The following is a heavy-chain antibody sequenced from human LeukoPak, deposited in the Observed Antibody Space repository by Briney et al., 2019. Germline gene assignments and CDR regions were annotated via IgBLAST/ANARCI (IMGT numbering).Heavy chain of an antibody. CDR3: AKDRVGGSLDY. J-gene: IGHJ4*02. V-gene: IGHV3-30*02. D-gene: IGHD2-15*01. CDR2: IQYDGSDK. CDR1: GFTFSTSW. Sequence: GGSLRLSCAASGFTFSTSWMSWVRQAPGKGLEWVAFIQYDGSDKYYADSVKSRFTISRDNSKNTLYLQMNSLRAEDTAVYYCAKDRVGGSLDYWGQGTLVTVSS.